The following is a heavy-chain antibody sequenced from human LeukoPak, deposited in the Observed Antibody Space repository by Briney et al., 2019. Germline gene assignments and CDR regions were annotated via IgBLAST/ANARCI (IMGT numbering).Heavy chain of an antibody. J-gene: IGHJ2*01. CDR1: GYTFTRYG. CDR3: ARGTRGRGDRYFDL. D-gene: IGHD1-26*01. V-gene: IGHV1-18*01. CDR2: ISADKVNT. Sequence: ASVKVSCKASGYTFTRYGFSWVRQAPGQGLEWMAWISADKVNTNYAQKLQGRVTMSADTSTSTAYMELRSLTSDDTAVYYCARGTRGRGDRYFDLWGRGTLVTVSS.